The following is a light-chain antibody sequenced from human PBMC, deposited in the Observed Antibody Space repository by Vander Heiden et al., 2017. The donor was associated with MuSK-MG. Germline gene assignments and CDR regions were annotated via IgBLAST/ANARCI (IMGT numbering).Light chain of an antibody. J-gene: IGKJ4*01. V-gene: IGKV1-17*01. CDR2: AAS. Sequence: DIQMTQSPSSLSASVGDRVTITCRASQDIRNELGWYQQKPGKAPKRLLYAASRLQSGVPSKFSGNASGTEFTLTISILRPDDFATYLCRQHKDYPNTSGGGTKVDI. CDR1: QDIRNE. CDR3: RQHKDYPNT.